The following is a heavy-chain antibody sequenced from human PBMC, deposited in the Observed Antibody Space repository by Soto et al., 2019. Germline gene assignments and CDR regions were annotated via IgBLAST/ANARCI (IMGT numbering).Heavy chain of an antibody. V-gene: IGHV3-30-3*01. CDR3: ARARTEGYYYYGMDV. J-gene: IGHJ6*02. CDR2: ISYDGSNK. Sequence: QVQLVESGGGVVQPGRSLRLSCAASGFTFSSYAMHWVRQAPGKGLEWVAVISYDGSNKYYADSVKGRFTISRDNSKNTLYLQMNGLRAEDRAVYYCARARTEGYYYYGMDVWGQGTTVTVSS. D-gene: IGHD1-1*01. CDR1: GFTFSSYA.